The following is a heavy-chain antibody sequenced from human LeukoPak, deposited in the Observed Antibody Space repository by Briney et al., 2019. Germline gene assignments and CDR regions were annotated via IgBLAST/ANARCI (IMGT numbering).Heavy chain of an antibody. V-gene: IGHV1-46*01. D-gene: IGHD3-16*01. J-gene: IGHJ4*02. CDR1: GYTFTSYY. CDR2: INPSGGST. CDR3: AREWGSKAFDY. Sequence: ASVTVSCKASGYTFTSYYMHWVRQAPGQGLEWMGIINPSGGSTSYAQKFQGRVTMTRDTSTNTVYMELSSLRSEDTAVYYCAREWGSKAFDYWGQGTLVTVSS.